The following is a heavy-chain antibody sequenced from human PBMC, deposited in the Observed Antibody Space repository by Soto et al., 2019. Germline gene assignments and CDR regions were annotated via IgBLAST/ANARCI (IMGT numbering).Heavy chain of an antibody. CDR3: ARAQYCRSTSCYTGGAFDI. V-gene: IGHV3-21*01. CDR2: ISSSSSYI. D-gene: IGHD2-2*02. J-gene: IGHJ3*02. Sequence: GGSLRLSCAASGFTFSSYSMNWVRQAPGKGLEWVSSISSSSSYIYYADSVKGRFTISRDNAKNSLYLQMNSLRAEDTAVYYCARAQYCRSTSCYTGGAFDIWGQGTMVTVSS. CDR1: GFTFSSYS.